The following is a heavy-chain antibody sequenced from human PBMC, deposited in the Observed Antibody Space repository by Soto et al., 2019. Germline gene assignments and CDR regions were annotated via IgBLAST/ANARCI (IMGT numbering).Heavy chain of an antibody. V-gene: IGHV4-31*03. J-gene: IGHJ5*02. CDR1: GGSISSGGYY. D-gene: IGHD2-15*01. CDR3: ARDGRGYCSGGSCYPPGFDP. Sequence: QVQLQESGPGLVKPSQTLSLTCTVSGGSISSGGYYWSWIRQHPGKGLEWIGYIYYSGSTYYNPSLKSRVTISVDTSKNQFSLKLSSVTAADTAVYYCARDGRGYCSGGSCYPPGFDPWGQGTLVTVSS. CDR2: IYYSGST.